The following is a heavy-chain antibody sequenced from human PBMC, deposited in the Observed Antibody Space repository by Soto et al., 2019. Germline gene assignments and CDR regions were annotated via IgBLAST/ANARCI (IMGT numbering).Heavy chain of an antibody. V-gene: IGHV1-69*13. J-gene: IGHJ4*02. CDR1: GGTFSSYA. CDR3: ARDRRDIVATITRYYLDY. Sequence: SVKVSCKASGGTFSSYAISWVRQAPGQGLEWMGGIIPIFGTANYAQKFQGRVTITADESTSTAYMELSSLRSEDTAVYYCARDRRDIVATITRYYLDYWRQGTLVTVSS. D-gene: IGHD5-12*01. CDR2: IIPIFGTA.